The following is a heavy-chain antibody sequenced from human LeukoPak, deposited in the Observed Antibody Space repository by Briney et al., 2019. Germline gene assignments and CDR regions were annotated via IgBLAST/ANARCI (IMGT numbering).Heavy chain of an antibody. Sequence: GGSLRLSCAASGFTFSSHWMHWVRQAPGKGLVWVSRINSDGSSTSYADSVKGRFTISRDNSRNTLYLQMNSLRAEDTAVYFCAREKGVARSSGWHAFDIWGQGALVTVS. CDR1: GFTFSSHW. CDR3: AREKGVARSSGWHAFDI. CDR2: INSDGSST. V-gene: IGHV3-74*01. J-gene: IGHJ3*02. D-gene: IGHD6-19*01.